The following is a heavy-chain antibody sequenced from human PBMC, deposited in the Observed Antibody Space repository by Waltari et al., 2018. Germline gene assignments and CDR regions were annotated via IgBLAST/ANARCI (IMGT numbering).Heavy chain of an antibody. D-gene: IGHD6-19*01. CDR3: ARDLRSGWFDYYYYGMDV. J-gene: IGHJ6*02. Sequence: QVQLQESGPGLVKPSETLSLTCAVSGYSISSGYYWGWIRQPPGKGLEWIGSIYHSGSTYYNPSLKSRVTISVDTSKNQFSLKLSSVTAADTAVYYCARDLRSGWFDYYYYGMDVWGQGTTVTVSS. V-gene: IGHV4-38-2*02. CDR1: GYSISSGYY. CDR2: IYHSGST.